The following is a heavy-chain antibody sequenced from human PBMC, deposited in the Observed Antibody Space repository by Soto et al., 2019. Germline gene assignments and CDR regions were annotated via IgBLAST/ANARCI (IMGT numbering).Heavy chain of an antibody. Sequence: GGSLRLSCTASGFTFGDYAMGWFRQAPGKGLEWVGFIRSNAYGGTTEYAASVKGRFTISRDDSKSIAYLHMNSLKTEDTAVYYCTSGREYNWNTNWLGPWGQGTLVTVSS. CDR2: IRSNAYGGTT. J-gene: IGHJ5*02. CDR1: GFTFGDYA. CDR3: TSGREYNWNTNWLGP. D-gene: IGHD1-20*01. V-gene: IGHV3-49*03.